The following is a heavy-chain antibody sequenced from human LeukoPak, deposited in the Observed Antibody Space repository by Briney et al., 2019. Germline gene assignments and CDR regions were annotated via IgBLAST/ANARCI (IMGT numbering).Heavy chain of an antibody. V-gene: IGHV3-23*01. J-gene: IGHJ3*01. CDR3: ARVSTTGFTVG. Sequence: GGSLRLSCAAAGFTFSNLDMSWVRQAPGKGLEWVSGISDSGTSTYYADSVKGRFTISRDNSKNTLYLQMNSLRAEDTAVYYCARVSTTGFTVGWGQGTMVTVSS. CDR2: ISDSGTST. CDR1: GFTFSNLD. D-gene: IGHD4-17*01.